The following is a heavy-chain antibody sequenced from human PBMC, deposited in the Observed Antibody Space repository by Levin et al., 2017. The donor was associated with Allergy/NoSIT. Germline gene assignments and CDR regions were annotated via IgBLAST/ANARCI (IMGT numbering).Heavy chain of an antibody. CDR1: GYTFTGYY. Sequence: EASVKVSCKASGYTFTGYYMHWVRQAPGQGLEWMGWINPNSGGTNYAQKFQGRVTMTRDTSISTAYMELSRLRSDDTAVYYCARAGGYSYGYEVYYYGMDVWGQGTTVTVSS. CDR2: INPNSGGT. D-gene: IGHD5-18*01. V-gene: IGHV1-2*02. J-gene: IGHJ6*02. CDR3: ARAGGYSYGYEVYYYGMDV.